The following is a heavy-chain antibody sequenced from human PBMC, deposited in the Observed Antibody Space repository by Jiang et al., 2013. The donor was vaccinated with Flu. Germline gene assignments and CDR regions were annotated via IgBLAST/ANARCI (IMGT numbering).Heavy chain of an antibody. V-gene: IGHV1-2*04. D-gene: IGHD3-22*01. Sequence: GAEVKKPGASVKVSCKASGYTFTGYYMHWVRQAPGQGLEWMGWINPNSGGTNYAQKFQGWVTMTRDTSISTAYMELSRLRSDDTAVYYCARAGIIVVVNPDAFDIWGQGTMVTVSS. J-gene: IGHJ3*02. CDR1: GYTFTGYY. CDR3: ARAGIIVVVNPDAFDI. CDR2: INPNSGGT.